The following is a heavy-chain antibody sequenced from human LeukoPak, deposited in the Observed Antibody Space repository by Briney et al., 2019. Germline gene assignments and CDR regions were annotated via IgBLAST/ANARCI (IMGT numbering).Heavy chain of an antibody. J-gene: IGHJ6*02. CDR3: AKYCTSTSCRTEGNYYGMDV. CDR1: SLTFSGSA. D-gene: IGHD2-2*01. Sequence: GRSHTPSYPPPSLTFSGSATHSVRQVSGDGREWHGRIRSEANNYPTAYAESVRGRFTMSRDDSKNTAYLQMISLKTEDTAVYYCAKYCTSTSCRTEGNYYGMDVWGQGTTVTVSS. V-gene: IGHV3-73*01. CDR2: IRSEANNYPT.